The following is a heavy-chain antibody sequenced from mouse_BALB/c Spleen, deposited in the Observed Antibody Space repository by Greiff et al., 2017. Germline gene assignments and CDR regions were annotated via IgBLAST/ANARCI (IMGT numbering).Heavy chain of an antibody. V-gene: IGHV3-2*02. J-gene: IGHJ2*01. Sequence: VQLKESGPGLVKPSQSLSLTCTVTGYSITSDYAWNWIRQFPGNKLEWMGYISYSGSTSYNPSLKSRISITRDTSKNQFFLQLNSVTTEDTATYYCARLLDYFDYWGQGTTLTVSS. CDR1: GYSITSDYA. CDR3: ARLLDYFDY. D-gene: IGHD2-1*01. CDR2: ISYSGST.